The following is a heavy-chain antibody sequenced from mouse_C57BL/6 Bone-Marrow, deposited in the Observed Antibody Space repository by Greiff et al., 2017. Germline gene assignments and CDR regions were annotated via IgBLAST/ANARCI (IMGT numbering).Heavy chain of an antibody. CDR2: IYPGDGDT. CDR1: GYAFSSSW. V-gene: IGHV1-82*01. Sequence: VQLQQSGPELVKPGASVKISCKASGYAFSSSWMNWVKQRPGKGLEWIGRIYPGDGDTNYNGKFKGKATLTADKSSSTAYMQLSSLTSEDSAVYFCATDSSGYVDYAMVYWGQGTSVTVSS. J-gene: IGHJ4*01. D-gene: IGHD3-2*02. CDR3: ATDSSGYVDYAMVY.